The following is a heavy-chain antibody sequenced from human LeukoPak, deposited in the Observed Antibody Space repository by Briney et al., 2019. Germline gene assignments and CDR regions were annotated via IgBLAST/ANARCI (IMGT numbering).Heavy chain of an antibody. J-gene: IGHJ4*02. Sequence: GGSLRLSCAASGFTFGTYAMSWVRQAPGKGLEWVSTISRSGDSTYYADSVRGRFTISRDISKSTLYLEMSSLRAEDTAVYYCAIQAGGYYQPLDFWGQGTLVTVSS. D-gene: IGHD3-22*01. CDR1: GFTFGTYA. CDR3: AIQAGGYYQPLDF. V-gene: IGHV3-23*01. CDR2: ISRSGDST.